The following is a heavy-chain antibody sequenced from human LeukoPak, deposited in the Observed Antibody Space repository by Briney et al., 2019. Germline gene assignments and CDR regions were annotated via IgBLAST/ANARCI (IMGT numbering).Heavy chain of an antibody. CDR2: ISAYNGNT. V-gene: IGHV1-18*01. CDR1: DYRFTSYG. D-gene: IGHD3-9*01. Sequence: ASVKVSCKASDYRFTSYGISWVRQAPGQGLECMGWISAYNGNTNYAQKLQGRVTMTTDTSTSTAYMELRSLRSDDTAVYYCARGGDGDILTGLVFDYWGQGTLVTVSS. J-gene: IGHJ4*02. CDR3: ARGGDGDILTGLVFDY.